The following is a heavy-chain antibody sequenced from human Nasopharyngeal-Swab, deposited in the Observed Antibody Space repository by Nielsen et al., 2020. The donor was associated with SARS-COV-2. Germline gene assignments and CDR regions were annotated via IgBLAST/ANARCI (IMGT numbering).Heavy chain of an antibody. V-gene: IGHV1-3*01. CDR3: ARLTGRAGTTDY. Sequence: ASVKVSCKASGYTFTSYSMHWVRQAPGKRLEWMGWINAGNGNTKYSQKFQGRVTITRDTSASTAYMELSSLRSEDTAVYYCARLTGRAGTTDYWGQGTLVTVSS. D-gene: IGHD3-10*01. CDR2: INAGNGNT. CDR1: GYTFTSYS. J-gene: IGHJ4*02.